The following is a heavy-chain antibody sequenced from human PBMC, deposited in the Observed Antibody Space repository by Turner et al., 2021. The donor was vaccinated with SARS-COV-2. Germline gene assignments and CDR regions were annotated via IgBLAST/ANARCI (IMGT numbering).Heavy chain of an antibody. V-gene: IGHV4-39*01. D-gene: IGHD2-15*01. J-gene: IGHJ2*01. Sequence: QRQLQESGPGLVKPSETLSLTCTVSGGSISSSSYYWGWIRQPPGKGLEWIGSWYYIGSTYYNPSLKSRFTISVDTSKNQFSLKLSSVTAADTAVYYCARRSSRLGNWYFDLWGRGTLVTVSS. CDR1: GGSISSSSYY. CDR3: ARRSSRLGNWYFDL. CDR2: WYYIGST.